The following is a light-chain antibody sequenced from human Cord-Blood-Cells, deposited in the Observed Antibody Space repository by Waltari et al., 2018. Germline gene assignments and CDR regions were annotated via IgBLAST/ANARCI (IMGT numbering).Light chain of an antibody. CDR1: RSDVGSYNL. V-gene: IGLV2-23*01. CDR2: EGS. Sequence: QSALTQPASVSGSPGQSITISCTGTRSDVGSYNLFSWYQQHPGKAPNLMIYEGSKRPSGVSNRFSGSKSGNTASLTISGLQAEDEADYYCCSYAGSSTYVFGTGTKVTVL. J-gene: IGLJ1*01. CDR3: CSYAGSSTYV.